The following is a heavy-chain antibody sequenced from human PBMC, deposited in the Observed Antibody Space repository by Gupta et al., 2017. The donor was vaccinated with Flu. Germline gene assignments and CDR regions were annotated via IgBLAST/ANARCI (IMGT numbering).Heavy chain of an antibody. CDR3: ARGGQYQLSRENY. D-gene: IGHD2-2*01. J-gene: IGHJ4*02. V-gene: IGHV3-33*01. CDR2: ILYYGSNK. Sequence: QVQLAESGGGVVQPGTSLRLSCVVSGFSFGSYGMHWVRHAPGTGPEWVAIILYYGSNKYYAESVKGRFTISRDNSKNTLFLQMNSLRAEDTAVYYCARGGQYQLSRENYWGQGTLVTVSS. CDR1: GFSFGSYG.